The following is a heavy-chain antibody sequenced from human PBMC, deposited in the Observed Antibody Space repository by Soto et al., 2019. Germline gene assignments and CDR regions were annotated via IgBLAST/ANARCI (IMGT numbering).Heavy chain of an antibody. Sequence: DVYLLESGGTLVQPGGSLRLSCAASGFDFSSYAMTWVRQAPGKGLEWVSGITYTGDTTYYADSVKGRFTISRDNYRNTLYLQMNTLRADDRAMYFCAKDWPGTCSVTSDYWGQGTLVTVSS. V-gene: IGHV3-23*01. CDR3: AKDWPGTCSVTSDY. J-gene: IGHJ4*02. CDR1: GFDFSSYA. CDR2: ITYTGDTT. D-gene: IGHD4-17*01.